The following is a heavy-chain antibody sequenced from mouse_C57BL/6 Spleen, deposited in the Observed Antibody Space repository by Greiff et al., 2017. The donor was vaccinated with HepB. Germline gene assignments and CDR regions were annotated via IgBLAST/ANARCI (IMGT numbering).Heavy chain of an antibody. D-gene: IGHD1-1*01. CDR2: LSSGGSYT. V-gene: IGHV5-6*01. CDR3: ARQGNYYGSSYFDY. CDR1: GFTFSSYG. Sequence: EVQLMESGGDLVKPGGSLKLSCAASGFTFSSYGMSWVRQTPDKRLAWVATLSSGGSYTYYPDSVKGRFTISRDNAKNTLDLQMSSRKSEDTAMYYCARQGNYYGSSYFDYWGQGTTLTVSS. J-gene: IGHJ2*01.